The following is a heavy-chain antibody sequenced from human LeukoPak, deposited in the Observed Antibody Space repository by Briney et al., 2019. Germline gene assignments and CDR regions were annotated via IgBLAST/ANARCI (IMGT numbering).Heavy chain of an antibody. CDR1: GFTFSSYW. V-gene: IGHV3-7*01. CDR3: ARDHGSYYAYYYGMDV. CDR2: IKQDGSEI. J-gene: IGHJ6*02. Sequence: PGGSLRLSCAASGFTFSSYWMSWVRQAPGKGLEWVAYIKQDGSEIYYVASVTGRFTISRDNAKRSMYLQMNSLRAEDTAMYYCARDHGSYYAYYYGMDVSGQGTTVTASS. D-gene: IGHD1-26*01.